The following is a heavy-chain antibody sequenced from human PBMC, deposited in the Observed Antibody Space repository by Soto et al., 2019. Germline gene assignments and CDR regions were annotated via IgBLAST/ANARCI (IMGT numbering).Heavy chain of an antibody. D-gene: IGHD6-13*01. J-gene: IGHJ4*02. CDR1: GGSISSYY. Sequence: SETLSLTCTVSGGSISSYYWSWIRQPPGKGLEWIGYIYYSGSTNYNPSLKSRVTISVDTSKNQSSLKLSSVTAADTAVYYCAREKIAAAGILDYWGQGTLVTVSS. CDR2: IYYSGST. CDR3: AREKIAAAGILDY. V-gene: IGHV4-59*01.